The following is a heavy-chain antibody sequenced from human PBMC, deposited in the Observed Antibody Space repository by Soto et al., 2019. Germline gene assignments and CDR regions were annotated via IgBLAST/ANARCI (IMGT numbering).Heavy chain of an antibody. Sequence: QVQLQESGPGLVKPSQTLSLTCTVSGGSISSGGYYWSWIRQHPGKGLEWIGYIYYSGSTYYNPSLKRRVTISVDTSKNQLSLKLSSVTAADTAVYYCARVVVAPKDHAFDIWGQGTMVTVSS. CDR1: GGSISSGGYY. V-gene: IGHV4-31*03. J-gene: IGHJ3*02. D-gene: IGHD3-22*01. CDR3: ARVVVAPKDHAFDI. CDR2: IYYSGST.